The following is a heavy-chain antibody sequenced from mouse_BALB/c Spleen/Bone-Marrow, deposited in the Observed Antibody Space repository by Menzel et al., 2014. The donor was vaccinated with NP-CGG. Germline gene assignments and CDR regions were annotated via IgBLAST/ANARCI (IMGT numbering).Heavy chain of an antibody. D-gene: IGHD2-2*01. CDR3: TRWLPYAMDY. J-gene: IGHJ4*01. CDR2: IYPSDSYT. CDR1: GYTFTNYW. Sequence: QVQLKQSGAELVRPGASVKLSCKASGYTFTNYWINWVKQRPGQGLEWIGNIYPSDSYTNYDQKFKDKATLTVDKSSSTANMQLSSPTSEDSAVYYCTRWLPYAMDYWGQGTSVTVSS. V-gene: IGHV1-69*02.